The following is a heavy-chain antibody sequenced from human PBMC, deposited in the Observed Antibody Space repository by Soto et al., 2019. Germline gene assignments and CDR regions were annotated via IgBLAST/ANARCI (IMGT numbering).Heavy chain of an antibody. CDR2: ISSSGRTI. J-gene: IGHJ6*03. D-gene: IGHD2-2*03. CDR1: GFTFSDYY. V-gene: IGHV3-11*01. Sequence: QVQLVASGGGLVKPGGSLRLSCAASGFTFSDYYMSWIRQAPGKGLEWVSYISSSGRTIYYADSVKGRFTISRDNAKNSLYLQMNSLRAEDTAMYYCARGALDIVVVPAASGYYYYMDVWGKGTTVTVSS. CDR3: ARGALDIVVVPAASGYYYYMDV.